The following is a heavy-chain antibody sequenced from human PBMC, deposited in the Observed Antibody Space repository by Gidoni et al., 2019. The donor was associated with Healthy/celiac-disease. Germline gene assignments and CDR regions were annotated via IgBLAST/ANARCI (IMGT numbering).Heavy chain of an antibody. CDR3: ARDTGSTSHDDYYYYGMDV. CDR1: GYPFTGYY. Sequence: QVQLVQSGAEVKKPGASVKVSCKASGYPFTGYYMHWVRQAPGQGLEWMGWINPNSGGTNDAQKFQGRVTMTRDTSISTAYMELSRLRSDDTAVYYCARDTGSTSHDDYYYYGMDVWGQGTTVTVSS. J-gene: IGHJ6*02. V-gene: IGHV1-2*02. D-gene: IGHD2-2*01. CDR2: INPNSGGT.